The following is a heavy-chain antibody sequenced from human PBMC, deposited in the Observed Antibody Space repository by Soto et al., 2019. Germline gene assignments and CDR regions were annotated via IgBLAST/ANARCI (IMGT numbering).Heavy chain of an antibody. J-gene: IGHJ4*02. D-gene: IGHD3-3*01. V-gene: IGHV3-15*01. CDR3: SWSQSGNDYFDV. Sequence: PWGSLRLSWVASGFTFSDAWMSWVRQAPGKGLEWVGRIKSKGSGGTTDYPAPVKGRFTISRDDSNTTLFLHINSLKTDDTAMYYCSWSQSGNDYFDVWGQGTLVTVSS. CDR1: GFTFSDAW. CDR2: IKSKGSGGTT.